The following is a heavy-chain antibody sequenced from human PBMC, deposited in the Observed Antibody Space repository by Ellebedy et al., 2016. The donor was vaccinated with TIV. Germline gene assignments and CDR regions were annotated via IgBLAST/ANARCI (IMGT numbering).Heavy chain of an antibody. CDR2: IDWDDDK. J-gene: IGHJ5*02. V-gene: IGHV2-70*12. CDR1: GFSLSTSGMC. Sequence: SGPTLVKPTQTLTLTCTFSGFSLSTSGMCVSWIRQPPGKALEWLARIDWDDDKYYSTSLKSRLTISKDTFKSQVVLTMTNMDPVDTATYYCAHRPDDSSGYYLESNWFDPWGQGTLVTVSS. D-gene: IGHD3-22*01. CDR3: AHRPDDSSGYYLESNWFDP.